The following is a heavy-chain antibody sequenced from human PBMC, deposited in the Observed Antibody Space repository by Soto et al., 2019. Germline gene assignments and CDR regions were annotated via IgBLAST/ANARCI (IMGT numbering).Heavy chain of an antibody. CDR2: ISAYNGNT. CDR3: AGEYYYGSGPTY. D-gene: IGHD3-10*01. CDR1: GYTFTSYG. J-gene: IGHJ4*02. V-gene: IGHV1-18*01. Sequence: QVQLVQSGAEVKKPGASVKVSCKASGYTFTSYGINWVRQATGQGLEWMGWISAYNGNTNYAQKFQGRVTMTIDTSTTTAYMELTTLRYDDTAVSDCAGEYYYGSGPTYWGQGNLVTVSS.